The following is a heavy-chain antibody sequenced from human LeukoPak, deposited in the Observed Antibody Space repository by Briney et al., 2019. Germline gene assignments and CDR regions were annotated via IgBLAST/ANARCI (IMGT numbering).Heavy chain of an antibody. CDR2: ISGSGGST. V-gene: IGHV3-23*01. CDR1: GFTFSSYA. D-gene: IGHD3-10*01. CDR3: ARCPVWFGELNAFDI. J-gene: IGHJ3*02. Sequence: GGSLRLSCAASGFTFSSYAMSWVRQAPGKGLEWVSAISGSGGSTYYADSVKGRFTISRDNSKNTLYLQMNSLRAEDTAVYYCARCPVWFGELNAFDIWGQGTMVTVSS.